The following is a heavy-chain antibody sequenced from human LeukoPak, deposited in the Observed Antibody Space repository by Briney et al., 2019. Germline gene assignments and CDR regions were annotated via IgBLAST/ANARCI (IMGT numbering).Heavy chain of an antibody. D-gene: IGHD3-3*01. CDR3: AKSQYFWSAFGLNDY. CDR1: GFTFDDYG. V-gene: IGHV3-23*01. CDR2: ISGSGGST. J-gene: IGHJ4*02. Sequence: GGSLRLSCAASGFTFDDYGMSWVRQVPGKGLEWVSAISGSGGSTYYADSVKGRFTISRDNSKNTLYLQMNSLRAEDTAVYYCAKSQYFWSAFGLNDYWGQGTLVTVSS.